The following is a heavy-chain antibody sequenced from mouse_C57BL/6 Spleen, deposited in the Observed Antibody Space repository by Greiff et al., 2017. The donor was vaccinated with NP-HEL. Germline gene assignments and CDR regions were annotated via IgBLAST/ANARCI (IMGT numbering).Heavy chain of an antibody. J-gene: IGHJ1*03. CDR3: ARDRVYYYGSSYWYFDV. Sequence: EVKVVESGGGLVKPGGSLKLSCAASGFTFSSYAMSWVRQTPEKRLEWVATISDGGSYTYYPDNVKGRFTISRDNAKNNLYLQMSHLKSEDTAMYYCARDRVYYYGSSYWYFDVWGTGTTVTVSS. CDR1: GFTFSSYA. D-gene: IGHD1-1*01. CDR2: ISDGGSYT. V-gene: IGHV5-4*01.